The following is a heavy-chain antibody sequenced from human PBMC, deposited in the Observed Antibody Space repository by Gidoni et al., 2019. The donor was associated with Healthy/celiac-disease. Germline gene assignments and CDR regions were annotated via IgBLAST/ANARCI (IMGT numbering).Heavy chain of an antibody. CDR3: ARGPYYDFWSGYYTVAGYMDV. J-gene: IGHJ6*03. CDR1: GYTFTSYD. D-gene: IGHD3-3*01. Sequence: QVQLVQSGAEVKKPGASVKVSCQASGYTFTSYDINWVRQATGQGLEWRGWMNPNSGNTGYEQKFQGRVTMTRNTSISTAYMELSSLRSEDTAVYYCARGPYYDFWSGYYTVAGYMDVWGKGTTVTVSS. CDR2: MNPNSGNT. V-gene: IGHV1-8*01.